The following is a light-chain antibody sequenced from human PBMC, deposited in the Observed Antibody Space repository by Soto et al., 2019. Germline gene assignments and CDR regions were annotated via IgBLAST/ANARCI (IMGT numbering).Light chain of an antibody. CDR1: SSNIGGKS. J-gene: IGLJ1*01. CDR2: DDN. V-gene: IGLV1-51*01. Sequence: QSVLTHPPSVSAAPGQKVTISCSGSSSNIGGKSVSWYQQLPGTAPKLLIYDDNKRPPGIPDRFSGSKSGTSATLGITGFQTGDEADYYCGSWDSSLSAYVFGTGTKVTVL. CDR3: GSWDSSLSAYV.